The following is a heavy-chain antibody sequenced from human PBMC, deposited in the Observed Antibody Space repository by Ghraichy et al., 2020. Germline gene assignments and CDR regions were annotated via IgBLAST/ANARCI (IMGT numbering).Heavy chain of an antibody. CDR2: IYHSGST. D-gene: IGHD3-3*01. V-gene: IGHV4-39*01. J-gene: IGHJ6*02. CDR1: GDSMTSDSYF. CDR3: ARCFTIFGVTTSMDV. Sequence: SQTLSLTCSVSGDSMTSDSYFWGWIRQPPGKGLEWIGNIYHSGSTYYNPSLKSRVTISVDTSKNQFSLQLGSVTAADTAMYFCARCFTIFGVTTSMDVWGQGTRSSSP.